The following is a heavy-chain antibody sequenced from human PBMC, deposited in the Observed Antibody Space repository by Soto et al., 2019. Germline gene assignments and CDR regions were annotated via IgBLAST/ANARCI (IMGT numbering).Heavy chain of an antibody. CDR2: IYYSGST. Sequence: QVQLQESGPGLVKPSQTLSLTCTVSGGSISSGGYYWSWIRQHPGKGLEWIGYIYYSGSTYYNPSLKVRVTISVDTSKNQFSLKLSSVTAADTAVYYCAREGTDTAMAFDYWGQGTLVTVSS. D-gene: IGHD5-18*01. V-gene: IGHV4-31*03. J-gene: IGHJ4*02. CDR1: GGSISSGGYY. CDR3: AREGTDTAMAFDY.